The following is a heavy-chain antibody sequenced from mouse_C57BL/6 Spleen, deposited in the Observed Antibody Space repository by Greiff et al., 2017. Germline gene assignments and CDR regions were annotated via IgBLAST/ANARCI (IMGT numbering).Heavy chain of an antibody. CDR2: IDPETGGT. CDR3: TRDGSSYAMDY. CDR1: GYTFTDYE. D-gene: IGHD1-1*01. J-gene: IGHJ4*01. Sequence: QVQLKASGAELVRPGASVTLSCKASGYTFTDYEMHWVKQTPVHGLEWIGAIDPETGGTAYNQKFKGKAILTADKSSSTAYMELRSLTSEDSAVYYCTRDGSSYAMDYWGQGTSVTVSS. V-gene: IGHV1-15*01.